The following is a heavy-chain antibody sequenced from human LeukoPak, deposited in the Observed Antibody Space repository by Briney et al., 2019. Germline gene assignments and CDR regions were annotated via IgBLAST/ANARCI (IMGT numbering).Heavy chain of an antibody. Sequence: GGSLRLSCAASGFVVSSNSMNWVRQAPGRGLAWVSVIYTGDSTHYADSVKGRFTISRDNSKNTMYLQMSSLRAEDTALYYCVRDAVRGFYYGMDVWGQGTTVTVSS. CDR2: IYTGDST. V-gene: IGHV3-53*01. J-gene: IGHJ6*02. CDR1: GFVVSSNS. D-gene: IGHD3-10*01. CDR3: VRDAVRGFYYGMDV.